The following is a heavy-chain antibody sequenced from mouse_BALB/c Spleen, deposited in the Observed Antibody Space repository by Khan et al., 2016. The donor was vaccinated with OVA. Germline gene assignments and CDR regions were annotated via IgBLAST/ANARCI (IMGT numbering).Heavy chain of an antibody. J-gene: IGHJ4*01. Sequence: QVRLQQSGPGLVAPSQSLSITCTVSGFSLTDYDVSWIRQPPGKGLEWLGVIWGGGNTYYNSALKSRLSISKDNSKSQVFLKMNSLQTDDTAMYYCAKGGWCYYFALDYWGQGTSVTVSS. CDR3: AKGGWCYYFALDY. V-gene: IGHV2-6-5*01. CDR1: GFSLTDYD. D-gene: IGHD1-1*02. CDR2: IWGGGNT.